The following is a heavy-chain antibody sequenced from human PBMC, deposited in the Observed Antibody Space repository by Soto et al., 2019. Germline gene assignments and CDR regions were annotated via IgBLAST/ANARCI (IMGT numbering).Heavy chain of an antibody. CDR1: GGTFSSYA. D-gene: IGHD6-19*01. J-gene: IGHJ6*02. V-gene: IGHV1-69*01. CDR3: ARDQWLVRCYYYYGMDV. CDR2: IIPIFGTA. Sequence: QVQLVQSGAEVKKPGSSVKVSCKASGGTFSSYAISWVRQAPGQGLEWMGGIIPIFGTANYAQKFQGRVTITADESTSTAYMELSSLRSEDTAVYYCARDQWLVRCYYYYGMDVWGQGTTVTVSS.